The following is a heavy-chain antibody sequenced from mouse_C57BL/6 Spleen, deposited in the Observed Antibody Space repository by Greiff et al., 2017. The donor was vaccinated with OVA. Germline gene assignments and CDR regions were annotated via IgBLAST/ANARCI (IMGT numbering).Heavy chain of an antibody. J-gene: IGHJ3*01. Sequence: EVKVVESGAELVRPGASVKLSCTASGFNIKDDYMHWVQQRPEQGLEWIGWIDPENGDTEYASKFQGKATITADTSYTTAYLQLSSLTSEDTAVDYCSFDGYLWFAYWGQGTLVTVSA. V-gene: IGHV14-4*01. D-gene: IGHD2-3*01. CDR3: SFDGYLWFAY. CDR2: IDPENGDT. CDR1: GFNIKDDY.